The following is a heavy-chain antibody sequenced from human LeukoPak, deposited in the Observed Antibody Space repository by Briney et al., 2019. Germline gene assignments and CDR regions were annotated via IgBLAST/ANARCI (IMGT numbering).Heavy chain of an antibody. CDR1: GGTFSSYA. CDR3: ARDLGIAARPANY. CDR2: IIPIFGTA. D-gene: IGHD6-6*01. V-gene: IGHV1-69*01. J-gene: IGHJ4*02. Sequence: GSSVKVSCKASGGTFSSYAISWVRQAPGQGLEWMGGIIPIFGTANYAQKFQGRVTITVDESTSTAYMELSSLRSEDTAVYYCARDLGIAARPANYWGQGTLVTVSS.